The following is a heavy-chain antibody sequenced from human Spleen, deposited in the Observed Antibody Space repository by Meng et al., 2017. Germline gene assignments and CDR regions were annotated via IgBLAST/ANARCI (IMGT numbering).Heavy chain of an antibody. Sequence: GESLKISCAASGFTFSNYAMSWVRQAPGKGLEWVSAINGIGDVTYYADSVKGRFTISRDNSKNTLYLQMNSLRSDDTAVHYCARESQYCSGGICYSDAFDLWGQGTVVTVSS. D-gene: IGHD2-15*01. CDR3: ARESQYCSGGICYSDAFDL. CDR1: GFTFSNYA. V-gene: IGHV3-23*01. CDR2: INGIGDVT. J-gene: IGHJ3*01.